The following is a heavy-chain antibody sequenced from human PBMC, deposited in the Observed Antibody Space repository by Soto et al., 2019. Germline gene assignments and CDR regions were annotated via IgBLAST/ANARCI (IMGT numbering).Heavy chain of an antibody. CDR3: GRESDAVSAGYSSVWYLY. J-gene: IGHJ4*02. D-gene: IGHD6-19*01. V-gene: IGHV4-4*07. Sequence: SDTLSLTXTASGRRISSYYWSWIRQHAGKGLEWIGRIYTSGSTNYNPSLKSRVTMSVDTSKNQFSLKLSSVTAADTAVYYCGRESDAVSAGYSSVWYLYWGQGPLVTVSS. CDR1: GRRISSYY. CDR2: IYTSGST.